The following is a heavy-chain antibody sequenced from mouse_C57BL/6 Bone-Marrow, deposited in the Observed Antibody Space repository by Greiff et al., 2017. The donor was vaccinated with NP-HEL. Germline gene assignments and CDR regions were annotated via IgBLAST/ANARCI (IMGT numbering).Heavy chain of an antibody. CDR2: IDPSDSYT. J-gene: IGHJ1*03. V-gene: IGHV1-50*01. CDR1: GYTFTSYW. D-gene: IGHD2-4*01. Sequence: QVQLQPPGAELVKPGASVKLSCKASGYTFTSYWMQWVKQRPGQGLEWIGEIDPSDSYTNYNQKFTGKATLTVDTSSSTAYMQLSSLTSEDSAVYYCARDDYDWYFDVWGTGTTVTVSS. CDR3: ARDDYDWYFDV.